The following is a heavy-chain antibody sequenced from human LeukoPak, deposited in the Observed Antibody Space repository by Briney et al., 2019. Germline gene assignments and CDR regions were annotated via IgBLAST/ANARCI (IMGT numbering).Heavy chain of an antibody. CDR2: INPSGGST. Sequence: ASVKVSCKASGYTFTSYGISWVRQAPGQGLEWMGIINPSGGSTSYAQKFQGRVTMTRDTSTSTVYMELSSLRSEDTAVYYCARVSGYNRISDYWGQGTLVTVSS. J-gene: IGHJ4*02. D-gene: IGHD5-24*01. CDR3: ARVSGYNRISDY. V-gene: IGHV1-46*01. CDR1: GYTFTSYG.